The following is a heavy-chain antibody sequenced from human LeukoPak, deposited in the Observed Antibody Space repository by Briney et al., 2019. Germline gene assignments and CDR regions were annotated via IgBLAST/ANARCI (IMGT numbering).Heavy chain of an antibody. CDR2: IRFDGSDQ. D-gene: IGHD1/OR15-1a*01. CDR1: GFPFSDYG. V-gene: IGHV3-30*02. CDR3: AKEGTASKPSDLDY. Sequence: GSLSLSCAASGFPFSDYGIHWVRQAPGRGLEWVAFIRFDGSDQYYADSVKGRFTISRDNSKNKLFLQMNSLRPDDTAVYYCAKEGTASKPSDLDYWGQGTLVTVSS. J-gene: IGHJ4*02.